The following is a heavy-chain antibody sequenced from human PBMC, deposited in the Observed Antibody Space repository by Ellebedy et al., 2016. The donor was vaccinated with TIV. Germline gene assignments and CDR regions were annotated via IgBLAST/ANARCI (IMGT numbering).Heavy chain of an antibody. CDR2: IKQDGSEK. V-gene: IGHV3-7*01. Sequence: GGSLRLXXAASGFTFSSYWMSWVRQAPGKGLEWVANIKQDGSEKYYVDSVKGRFTISRDNAKNSLYLQMNSLRDEDTAVYYCAREGAGSIADYWGQGTLVTVSS. J-gene: IGHJ4*02. D-gene: IGHD6-6*01. CDR1: GFTFSSYW. CDR3: AREGAGSIADY.